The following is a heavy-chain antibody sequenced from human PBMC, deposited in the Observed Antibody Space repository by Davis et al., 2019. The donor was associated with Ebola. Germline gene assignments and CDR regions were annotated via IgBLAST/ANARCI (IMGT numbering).Heavy chain of an antibody. CDR1: GFTFSNYW. CDR2: INRDESGT. J-gene: IGHJ5*02. CDR3: AREWVVRWFDP. Sequence: HTGGSLRLSCAASGFTFSNYWMHWVRQAPGKGLVWVSRINRDESGTTYADSVKGRFTISRDNAKNMLYLQMDSLRVEDTAVYYCAREWVVRWFDPWGQGTLVTVSS. D-gene: IGHD1-26*01. V-gene: IGHV3-74*01.